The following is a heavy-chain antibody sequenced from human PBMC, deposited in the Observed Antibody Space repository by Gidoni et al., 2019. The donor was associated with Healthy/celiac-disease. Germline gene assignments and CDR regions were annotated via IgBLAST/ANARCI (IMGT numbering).Heavy chain of an antibody. CDR3: ASMTTVTMGPSWFDP. J-gene: IGHJ5*02. D-gene: IGHD4-4*01. Sequence: QVQLVQSGAEVKKPGSSVKVSCKASGGTFSSYAISWVRQDTGQGLEWMGGIIPNFGTANYAQKYQGRVTITADKSTSTAYMELSILRSEDTAVYYCASMTTVTMGPSWFDPWGQGTLVTVSS. CDR1: GGTFSSYA. CDR2: IIPNFGTA. V-gene: IGHV1-69*06.